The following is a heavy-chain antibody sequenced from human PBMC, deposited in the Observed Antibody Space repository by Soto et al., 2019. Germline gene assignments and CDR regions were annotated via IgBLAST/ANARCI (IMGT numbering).Heavy chain of an antibody. D-gene: IGHD1-26*01. CDR3: TSGSVEGV. Sequence: EVQLVESGGGVIYHGGSIRISSAASVLTISNAWMICVRLAPGKGLEWVGRIKTYSEGGTTDYAAAVKGSFTVSRDDLKNTMYLPMNSLKIESTAVYYCTSGSVEGVWGQGTTFTVSS. CDR1: VLTISNAW. V-gene: IGHV3-15*07. CDR2: IKTYSEGGTT. J-gene: IGHJ6*01.